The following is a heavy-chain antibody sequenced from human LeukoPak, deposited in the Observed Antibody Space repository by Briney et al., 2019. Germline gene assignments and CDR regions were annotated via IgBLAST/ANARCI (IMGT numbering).Heavy chain of an antibody. J-gene: IGHJ6*03. CDR3: ARDRRFGSLPGGMDV. V-gene: IGHV1-18*01. D-gene: IGHD3-10*01. Sequence: GASVKVSCKASGYTFTSYGISWVRQAPGQGLEWMGWISTYNGNTNYAQKLQDRVTMTTDTSTSTAYMELSRLRSDDTAVYYCARDRRFGSLPGGMDVWGKGTTVTISS. CDR1: GYTFTSYG. CDR2: ISTYNGNT.